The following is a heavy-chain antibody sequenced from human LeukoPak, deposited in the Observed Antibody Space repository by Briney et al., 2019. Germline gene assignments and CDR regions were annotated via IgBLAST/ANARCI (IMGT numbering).Heavy chain of an antibody. CDR3: ARDLRGAFDY. CDR1: GYTFTSYY. D-gene: IGHD3-16*01. V-gene: IGHV1-46*01. CDR2: INPSGGST. J-gene: IGHJ4*02. Sequence: ASVKVSCKASGYTFTSYYMHWVRQAPGQGLEWMGIINPSGGSTSYAQKFQGRVTMTRDTSTSTVYMEPSGLRSEDTAVYYCARDLRGAFDYWGQGTLVTVSS.